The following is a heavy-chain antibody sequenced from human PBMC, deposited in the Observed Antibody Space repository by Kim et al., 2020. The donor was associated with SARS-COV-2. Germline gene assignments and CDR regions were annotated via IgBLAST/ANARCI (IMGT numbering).Heavy chain of an antibody. CDR2: T. D-gene: IGHD1-26*01. Sequence: TYYNRSRKSRVTISVDTSKNQFSLKLSSVTAADTAVYYCAREEGGSYLDYWGQGTLVTVSS. J-gene: IGHJ4*02. CDR3: AREEGGSYLDY. V-gene: IGHV4-31*02.